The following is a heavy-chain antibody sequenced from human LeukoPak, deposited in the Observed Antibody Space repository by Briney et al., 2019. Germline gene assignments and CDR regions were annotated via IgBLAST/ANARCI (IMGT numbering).Heavy chain of an antibody. CDR2: IDPSDSYT. CDR3: AGPVGGKVDY. V-gene: IGHV5-10-1*01. J-gene: IGHJ4*02. CDR1: GYNFTSSW. Sequence: GESLKISCKGSGYNFTSSWISWVRQMPGKGLEWMGRIDPSDSYTNYSPSFQGHVTISADKSASSAYLQWSSLKASDTAMYYCAGPVGGKVDYWGQGPLVPVSS. D-gene: IGHD3-16*01.